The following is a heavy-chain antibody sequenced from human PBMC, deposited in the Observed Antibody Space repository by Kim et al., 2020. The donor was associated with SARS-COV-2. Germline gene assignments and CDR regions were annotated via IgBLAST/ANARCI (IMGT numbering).Heavy chain of an antibody. CDR1: GYTFTSYG. CDR2: ISAYNGNT. V-gene: IGHV1-18*01. Sequence: ASVKVSCKASGYTFTSYGISWVRQAPGQGLEWMGWISAYNGNTNYAQKLQGRVTMTTDTSTSTAYMELRSLRSDDTAVYYCARVSSTDGSGSYWFDPWGQGTLVTVSS. CDR3: ARVSSTDGSGSYWFDP. J-gene: IGHJ5*02. D-gene: IGHD3-10*01.